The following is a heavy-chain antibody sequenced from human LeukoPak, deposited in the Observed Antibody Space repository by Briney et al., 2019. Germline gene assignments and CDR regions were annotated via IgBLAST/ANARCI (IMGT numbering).Heavy chain of an antibody. Sequence: PSETLSLTCTVSGGSISSYYWSWIRQPPGKGLEWIGYIYYSGSTNYNPSLKSRVTISVDTSKNQFSLKLSSVTAADTAVYYCASFEATTLSFDYWGQGTLVTVSS. CDR1: GGSISSYY. J-gene: IGHJ4*02. D-gene: IGHD1-26*01. V-gene: IGHV4-59*01. CDR2: IYYSGST. CDR3: ASFEATTLSFDY.